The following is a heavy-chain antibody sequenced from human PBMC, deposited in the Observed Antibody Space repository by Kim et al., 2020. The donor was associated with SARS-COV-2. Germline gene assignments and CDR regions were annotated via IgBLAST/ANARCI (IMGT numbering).Heavy chain of an antibody. Sequence: GGSLRLSCAASGFTFSHYAMHWVRQAPGKGLEWVAVISYGGSDKYYADSVKGRFTISRDNSNNTLFLQMNSLRAEDAALYYCARDGLHLGYRNYFDHWGQGTLVTVSA. J-gene: IGHJ4*02. CDR1: GFTFSHYA. D-gene: IGHD5-18*01. CDR2: ISYGGSDK. V-gene: IGHV3-30-3*01. CDR3: ARDGLHLGYRNYFDH.